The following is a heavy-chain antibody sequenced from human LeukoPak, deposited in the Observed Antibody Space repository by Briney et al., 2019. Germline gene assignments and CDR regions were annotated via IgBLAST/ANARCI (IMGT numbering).Heavy chain of an antibody. CDR2: IYYSGST. Sequence: PSETLSLTCTVSVGSISSYYWSWIRQPPGKGLEWIGYIYYSGSTNYNPSLKSRVTISVDTSKNQFSLKLSSVTAADTAVFYCARDRGGYFDLWGRGTLVTVSS. J-gene: IGHJ2*01. D-gene: IGHD4-17*01. V-gene: IGHV4-59*01. CDR3: ARDRGGYFDL. CDR1: VGSISSYY.